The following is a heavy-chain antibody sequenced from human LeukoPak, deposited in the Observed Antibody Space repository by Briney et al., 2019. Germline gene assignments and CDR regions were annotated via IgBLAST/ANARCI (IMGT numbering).Heavy chain of an antibody. D-gene: IGHD3-9*01. Sequence: SETLSLTCTVSGGSISSSSYYWGWIRQPPGKGLEWIGSIYYSGSTYYNPSLKSRVTISVDTSKNQFSLKLKSVTAADTAVYYCVRVEILLVIALDWGQGTLVTVSS. J-gene: IGHJ4*02. V-gene: IGHV4-39*07. CDR3: VRVEILLVIALD. CDR2: IYYSGST. CDR1: GGSISSSSYY.